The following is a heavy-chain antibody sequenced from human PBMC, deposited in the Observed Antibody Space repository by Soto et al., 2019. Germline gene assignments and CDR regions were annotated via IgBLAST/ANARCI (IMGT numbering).Heavy chain of an antibody. CDR2: ISWNSGNI. V-gene: IGHV3-9*01. CDR1: GFTFDDYA. Sequence: EVHLVESGGGLVQPGRSLRLSCTASGFTFDDYAMHWVRQVPGKGLEWVSSISWNSGNIVYADSVKGRFTISRDSANNSLYLQMSSLRTEDTALYYCAKGAVTWIFGYFDYWGQGTLVTVSS. CDR3: AKGAVTWIFGYFDY. J-gene: IGHJ4*02. D-gene: IGHD3-3*01.